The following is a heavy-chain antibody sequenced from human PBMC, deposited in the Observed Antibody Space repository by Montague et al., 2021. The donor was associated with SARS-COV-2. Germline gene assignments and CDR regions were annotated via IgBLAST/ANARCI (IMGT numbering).Heavy chain of an antibody. D-gene: IGHD3-10*01. J-gene: IGHJ3*02. CDR3: ARPLVRGVPKAFDI. CDR2: IYYSGTT. Sequence: SETRSLTCTLSGGSITRNYYWGWIRQPPGKGLEWVGNIYYSGTTXINPSLESRVTISVDASKNQFSLNLTSVTAADTAVYYCARPLVRGVPKAFDIWGQGALVIVSS. CDR1: GGSITRNYY. V-gene: IGHV4-39*01.